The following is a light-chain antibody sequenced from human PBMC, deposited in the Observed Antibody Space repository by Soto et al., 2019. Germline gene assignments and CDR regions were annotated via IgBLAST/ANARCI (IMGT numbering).Light chain of an antibody. J-gene: IGLJ3*02. CDR3: SSYGSGSAV. CDR2: EVS. Sequence: QSALTQPASVSGSPGQSITISCTGTSSDVGGYNYVSWYQQHPGKAPKLMIYEVSNRPSGVSNRFSGSKSGNTASLTISGLQAEEEADYYCSSYGSGSAVFGGGTKLTVL. V-gene: IGLV2-14*01. CDR1: SSDVGGYNY.